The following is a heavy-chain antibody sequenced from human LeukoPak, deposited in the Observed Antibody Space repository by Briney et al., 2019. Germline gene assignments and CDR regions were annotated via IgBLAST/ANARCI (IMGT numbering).Heavy chain of an antibody. CDR2: IIPIFGTA. CDR3: ASLDQPKYSSGWYPVKVEGYYMDV. D-gene: IGHD6-19*01. V-gene: IGHV1-69*13. Sequence: ASVKVSCKASGGTFSSYAISWVRQAPGQGLEWMGRIIPIFGTANYAQKFQGRVTITADESTSTAYRELSSLRSEDTAVYYCASLDQPKYSSGWYPVKVEGYYMDVWGKGTTVTVSS. CDR1: GGTFSSYA. J-gene: IGHJ6*03.